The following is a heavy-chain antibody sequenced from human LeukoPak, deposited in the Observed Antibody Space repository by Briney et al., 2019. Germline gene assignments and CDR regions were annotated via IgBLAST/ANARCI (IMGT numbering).Heavy chain of an antibody. CDR2: IIPILGIA. Sequence: SVKVSCKASGYTFTSYGISWVRQAPGQGLEWMGRIIPILGIANYAQKFQGRVTITADKSTSTAYMELSSLRSEDTAVYYCARDHYDFWSGYYTFDYWGQGTLVTVSS. J-gene: IGHJ4*02. V-gene: IGHV1-69*04. CDR1: GYTFTSYG. D-gene: IGHD3-3*01. CDR3: ARDHYDFWSGYYTFDY.